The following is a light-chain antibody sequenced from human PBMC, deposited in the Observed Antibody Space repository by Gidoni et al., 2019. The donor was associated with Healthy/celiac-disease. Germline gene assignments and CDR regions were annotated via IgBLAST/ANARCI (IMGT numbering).Light chain of an antibody. CDR1: KLGDKY. Sequence: SYELTQPPSVSVSPGQTASITCSGDKLGDKYACWYQQKPGQSPVLVLYQDSKRPSGIPERFSGSNSGNTATLTISGTQAIDEADYYCQAWDSSTRVFGGGTKLTVL. CDR3: QAWDSSTRV. CDR2: QDS. J-gene: IGLJ3*02. V-gene: IGLV3-1*01.